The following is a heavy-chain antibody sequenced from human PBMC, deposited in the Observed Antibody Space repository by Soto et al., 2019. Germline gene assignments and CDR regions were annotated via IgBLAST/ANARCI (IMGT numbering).Heavy chain of an antibody. CDR3: AAGGGLPRYY. V-gene: IGHV4-30-2*01. D-gene: IGHD5-12*01. CDR2: IYHSGST. Sequence: QLQLQESGSGLVKPSQTLSLTCAVSGGSISSGGYSWSWIRQPPGKGLEWIGYIYHSGSTYYNPSLKSRVTTSADRSKSQCSLKLSSVTAADTAVYYCAAGGGLPRYYWGQGTLVTVSS. CDR1: GGSISSGGYS. J-gene: IGHJ4*02.